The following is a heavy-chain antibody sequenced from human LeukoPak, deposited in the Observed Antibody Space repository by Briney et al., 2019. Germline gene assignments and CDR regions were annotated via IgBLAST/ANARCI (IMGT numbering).Heavy chain of an antibody. CDR1: GGSISSSSYY. CDR2: IYYSGST. Sequence: SETLSLTCTVSGGSISSSSYYWGWIRQPPGKGLEWIGSIYYSGSTYYNPSLKSRVTISVDTSKNQFSLKLTSVTAADTAVYYCARDLRWSIAAAGTGDYWGQGTLVTVSS. D-gene: IGHD6-13*01. V-gene: IGHV4-39*07. J-gene: IGHJ4*02. CDR3: ARDLRWSIAAAGTGDY.